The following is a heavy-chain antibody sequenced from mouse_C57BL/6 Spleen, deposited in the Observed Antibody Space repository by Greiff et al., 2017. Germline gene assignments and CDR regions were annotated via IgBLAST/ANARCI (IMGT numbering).Heavy chain of an antibody. D-gene: IGHD1-1*01. CDR2: IDPETGGT. CDR1: GYTFTDYE. V-gene: IGHV1-15*01. J-gene: IGHJ4*01. Sequence: VQLVESGAELVRPGASVTLSCKASGYTFTDYEMHWVKQTPVHGLEWIGAIDPETGGTAYNQKFKGKAILTADKSSSTAYMELRSLTSEDSAVYYCTRSVITRGYYAMDYWGQGTSVTVSS. CDR3: TRSVITRGYYAMDY.